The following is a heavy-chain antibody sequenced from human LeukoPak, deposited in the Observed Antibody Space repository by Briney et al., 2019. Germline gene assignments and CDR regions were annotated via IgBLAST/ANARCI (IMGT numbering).Heavy chain of an antibody. CDR1: GGTFSSYA. CDR2: IIPIFGTA. J-gene: IGHJ3*02. V-gene: IGHV1-69*13. Sequence: ASVKVSCKASGGTFSSYAISWVRQAPGQGLEWMGGIIPIFGTANYARKFQGRVTITADESTSTAYMELSSLRSEDTAVYYCARAPMRSTMIVAEGAFDIWGQGTMVTVSS. D-gene: IGHD3-22*01. CDR3: ARAPMRSTMIVAEGAFDI.